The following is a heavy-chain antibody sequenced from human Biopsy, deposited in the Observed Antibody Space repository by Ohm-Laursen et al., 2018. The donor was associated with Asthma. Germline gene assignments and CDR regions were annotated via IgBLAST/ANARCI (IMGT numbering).Heavy chain of an antibody. V-gene: IGHV1-18*01. CDR3: ARAVDYSHYYGIDV. Sequence: GASMKVSCKASGCTFNSAGITWVRQAPGQGLEWMGWISVYNGNTKVAQKLQDRVTMITDTSTSTAYMELRSLRSDDTAVYFCARAVDYSHYYGIDVWGQGTTVTVS. J-gene: IGHJ6*02. CDR2: ISVYNGNT. CDR1: GCTFNSAG. D-gene: IGHD3-10*01.